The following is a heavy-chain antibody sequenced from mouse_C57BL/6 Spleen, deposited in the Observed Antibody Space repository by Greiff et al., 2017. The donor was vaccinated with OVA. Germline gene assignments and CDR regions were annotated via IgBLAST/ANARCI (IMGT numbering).Heavy chain of an antibody. J-gene: IGHJ2*01. CDR2: ISNLAYSI. CDR1: GFTFSDYG. CDR3: ARGVVAEGYYFDY. Sequence: EVKLVESGGGLVQPGGSLKLSCAASGFTFSDYGMAWVRQAPRKGPEWVAFISNLAYSIYYADTVTGRFTISRENAKNTLYLEMSSLRSEDTAMYYCARGVVAEGYYFDYWGQGTTLTVSS. V-gene: IGHV5-15*01. D-gene: IGHD1-1*01.